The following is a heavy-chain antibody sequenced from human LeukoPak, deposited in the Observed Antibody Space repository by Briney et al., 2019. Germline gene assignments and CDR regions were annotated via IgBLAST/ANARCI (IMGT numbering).Heavy chain of an antibody. CDR3: AHRRETPKALLWFGELLGNDAFDI. Sequence: ESGPTLVKPTQTLTLTCTFSGFSLSTSGVTVGWIRQPPGKALEWLALIYWDDDKRYSPSLKSRLTITKDTSKNQVVLTMTNMDPVDTATYYCAHRRETPKALLWFGELLGNDAFDIWGQGTMVTVSS. D-gene: IGHD3-10*01. CDR1: GFSLSTSGVT. V-gene: IGHV2-5*02. CDR2: IYWDDDK. J-gene: IGHJ3*02.